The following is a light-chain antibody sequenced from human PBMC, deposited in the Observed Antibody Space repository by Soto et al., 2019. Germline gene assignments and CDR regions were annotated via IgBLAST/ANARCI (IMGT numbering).Light chain of an antibody. Sequence: QSVLTQPPSVSAAPGLKVTISCSGSSSNIGNNYVSWYQQLPGTAPKLLIYDNNQRPSGIPDRFSGSKSGTSATLGITGLQTGDEADYYCGTWDSSLSAGVVFGGGTQLTVL. CDR2: DNN. CDR1: SSNIGNNY. J-gene: IGLJ2*01. V-gene: IGLV1-51*01. CDR3: GTWDSSLSAGVV.